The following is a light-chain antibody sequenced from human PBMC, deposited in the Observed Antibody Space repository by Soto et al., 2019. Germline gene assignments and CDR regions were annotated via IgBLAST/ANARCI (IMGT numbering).Light chain of an antibody. J-gene: IGLJ2*01. CDR3: SSYTTSTTVL. CDR2: DVS. CDR1: FSDVGGYNY. Sequence: QSALTQPASVSGSPGQSITISGTGTFSDVGGYNYVSWYQQHPGKAPKLMIQDVSNRPSGVSDRFSGSKSGNTASLTISGLQAEDEAYYYCSSYTTSTTVLFGGGTKLTVL. V-gene: IGLV2-14*03.